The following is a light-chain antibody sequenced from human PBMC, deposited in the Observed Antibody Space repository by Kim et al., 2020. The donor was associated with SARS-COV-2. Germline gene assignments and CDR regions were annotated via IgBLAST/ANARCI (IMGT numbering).Light chain of an antibody. V-gene: IGKV1D-13*01. Sequence: AIQLTQSPSSLSASVGDRVTISCRASQDIRSALVWYQQKPGKPPKLLIYDTSSLETWVPSRFSGSGSGTDFTLIISSLQPEYFATFYCQLVDNYRYAFGQGTKLEI. CDR2: DTS. J-gene: IGKJ2*01. CDR3: QLVDNYRYA. CDR1: QDIRSA.